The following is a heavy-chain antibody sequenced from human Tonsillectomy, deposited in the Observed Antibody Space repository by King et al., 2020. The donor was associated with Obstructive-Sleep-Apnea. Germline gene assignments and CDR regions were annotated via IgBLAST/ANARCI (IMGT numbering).Heavy chain of an antibody. CDR3: ARGGGAAAVNWLDP. J-gene: IGHJ5*02. Sequence: VQLQQWGAGLLKPSETLSLTCAVFGGSFSDYYWSWIRQPPGKGLEWIGEINHSGSTNYNPSLKSRVTISVDTSKNQFSLKLSSVTAAETAVYYCARGGGAAAVNWLDPWGQGTLVTVAS. D-gene: IGHD6-13*01. CDR1: GGSFSDYY. V-gene: IGHV4-34*01. CDR2: INHSGST.